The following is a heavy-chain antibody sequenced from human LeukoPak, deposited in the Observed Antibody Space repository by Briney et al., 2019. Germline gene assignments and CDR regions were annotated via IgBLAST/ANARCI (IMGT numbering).Heavy chain of an antibody. J-gene: IGHJ4*02. Sequence: SETLSLTCTVSGGSISGYYWSWIRQPPGKGLEWIGYIYYSGSTNYNPSLKSRVTISVDTSKNQFSLKLSSVTAADTAVYYCARDSAAAGIVVSAFDYWGQGTLVTVSS. CDR2: IYYSGST. CDR3: ARDSAAAGIVVSAFDY. CDR1: GGSISGYY. V-gene: IGHV4-59*12. D-gene: IGHD6-13*01.